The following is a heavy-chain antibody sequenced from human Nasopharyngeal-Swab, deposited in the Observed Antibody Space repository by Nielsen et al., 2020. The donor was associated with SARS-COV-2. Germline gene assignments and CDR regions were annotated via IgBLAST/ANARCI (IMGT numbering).Heavy chain of an antibody. Sequence: GGSLRLSCAASGFTFSSYAMHWVRQAPGKGLEWVAVISYDGSNKYYADSVKGRFTISRDNSKNTLYLQMNSLRAGDTAVYYCARGNQWLRYAFDIWGQGTMVTVSS. CDR1: GFTFSSYA. CDR2: ISYDGSNK. J-gene: IGHJ3*02. V-gene: IGHV3-30*04. CDR3: ARGNQWLRYAFDI. D-gene: IGHD6-19*01.